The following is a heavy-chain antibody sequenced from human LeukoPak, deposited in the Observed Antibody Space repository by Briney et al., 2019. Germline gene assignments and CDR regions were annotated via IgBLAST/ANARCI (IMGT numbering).Heavy chain of an antibody. D-gene: IGHD3-3*01. Sequence: GGSLRLSCAASGLTFSSYAMSWVRQAPGKGLEWVSAISGSGGSTYYADSVKGRFTISRDNSKNTLYLQMNSLRAEDTAVYYCAKGYYDFWSGYPYWGQGTLVTVSS. CDR3: AKGYYDFWSGYPY. CDR1: GLTFSSYA. J-gene: IGHJ4*02. CDR2: ISGSGGST. V-gene: IGHV3-23*01.